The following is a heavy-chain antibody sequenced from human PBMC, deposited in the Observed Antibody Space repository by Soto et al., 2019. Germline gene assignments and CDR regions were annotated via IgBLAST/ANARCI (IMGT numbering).Heavy chain of an antibody. J-gene: IGHJ5*02. CDR1: GFTFSSYA. Sequence: EVQLLDSGGGSVQPGGSLRLSCAASGFTFSSYAMNWVRQAPGKGLEWVSAIRGSGDNKYYADYVKSRFTISRDNSKKPLYLQINSLIAEDTAVYYFAKDQQSGGQVVVRPDNFDPLDKGTRGSVSS. CDR3: AKDQQSGGQVVVRPDNFDP. CDR2: IRGSGDNK. V-gene: IGHV3-23*01. D-gene: IGHD2-15*01.